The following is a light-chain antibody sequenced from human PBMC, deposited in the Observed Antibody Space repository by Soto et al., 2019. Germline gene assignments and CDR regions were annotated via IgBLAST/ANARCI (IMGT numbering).Light chain of an antibody. Sequence: EIVMTQSPGTLSFSPLEIATLSCSSSQSVSRYLAWYQQKPGQAPRLLIYDASNRATGIPARFSGSGSGTDFTLTISSLEPEDFAVYYCQQRSNWPPINFGQGTRLEIK. J-gene: IGKJ5*01. CDR3: QQRSNWPPIN. V-gene: IGKV3-11*01. CDR1: QSVSRY. CDR2: DAS.